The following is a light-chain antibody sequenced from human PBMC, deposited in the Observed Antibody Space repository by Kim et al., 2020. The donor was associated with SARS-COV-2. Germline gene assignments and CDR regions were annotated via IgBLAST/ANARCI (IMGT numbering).Light chain of an antibody. CDR1: QDIANY. CDR2: AAS. J-gene: IGKJ1*01. CDR3: QKYDSAPWT. V-gene: IGKV1-27*01. Sequence: ASVGDGVTITCRASQDIANYLAWYQQKPGKVPKLLVYAASALKSGVPSRFSGRRSGADFTLTISNLQPEDVATYFCQKYDSAPWTFGQGTKVDIK.